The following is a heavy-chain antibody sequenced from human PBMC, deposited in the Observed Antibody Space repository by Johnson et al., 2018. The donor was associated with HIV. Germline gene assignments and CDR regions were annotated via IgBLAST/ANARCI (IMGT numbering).Heavy chain of an antibody. D-gene: IGHD5-12*01. CDR2: IKEDGSET. CDR3: ARDPGYSSFDI. CDR1: GFRFNSYW. Sequence: EMQLVESGGDLVQPGGSLRLSCAASGFRFNSYWMSWVRQVPGKGLEFVANIKEDGSETSYVDSVKGRLTISRDNAKNSLYLQMNSLRAEDTAVYYCARDPGYSSFDIWGQGAMVIVSS. J-gene: IGHJ3*02. V-gene: IGHV3-7*05.